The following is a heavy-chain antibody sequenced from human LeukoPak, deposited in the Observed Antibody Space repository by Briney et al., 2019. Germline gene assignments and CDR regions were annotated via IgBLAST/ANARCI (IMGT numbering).Heavy chain of an antibody. V-gene: IGHV1-18*01. Sequence: GASVKVSCKASGGTFSNYAISWVRQAPGQGLEWMGWISAYNGNTNYAQKLQGRVTMTTDTSTSTAYMELRSLRSDDTAVYYCARYEYSAWLTPDYWGQGTLVTVSS. J-gene: IGHJ4*02. CDR2: ISAYNGNT. D-gene: IGHD1-26*01. CDR3: ARYEYSAWLTPDY. CDR1: GGTFSNYA.